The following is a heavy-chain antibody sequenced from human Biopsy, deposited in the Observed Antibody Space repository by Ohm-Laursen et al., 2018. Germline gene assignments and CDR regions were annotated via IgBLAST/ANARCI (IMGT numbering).Heavy chain of an antibody. Sequence: GTLSLTCAVYGESFNGYYWSWIRQTPGKGLEWIGEINHSGRTNYNPSLKSRVTISVDTSKNQFSLKVRSVTAADTAVYYCARAYPPPGRRLVVVAGDFDCWGQGTRVTVSS. CDR1: GESFNGYY. D-gene: IGHD2-15*01. CDR3: ARAYPPPGRRLVVVAGDFDC. CDR2: INHSGRT. J-gene: IGHJ4*02. V-gene: IGHV4-34*01.